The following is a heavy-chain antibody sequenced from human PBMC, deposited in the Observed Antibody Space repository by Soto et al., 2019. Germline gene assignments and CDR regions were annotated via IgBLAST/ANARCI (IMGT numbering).Heavy chain of an antibody. Sequence: ASVKVSCKASGGTFSSDTIGWVRQAPGQGLEWMGRIIPILGIANYAQKFQGRVTITADKSTSTAYMELSSLRSEDTAVYYCAGSSGPSPGLVDPGGQGTLVTVSS. CDR1: GGTFSSDT. V-gene: IGHV1-69*02. D-gene: IGHD6-19*01. CDR2: IIPILGIA. J-gene: IGHJ5*02. CDR3: AGSSGPSPGLVDP.